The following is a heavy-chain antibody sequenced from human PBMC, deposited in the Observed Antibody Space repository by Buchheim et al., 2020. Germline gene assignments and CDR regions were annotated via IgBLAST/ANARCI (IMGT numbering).Heavy chain of an antibody. CDR1: GGSISSYY. V-gene: IGHV4-59*08. CDR2: IYYSGST. D-gene: IGHD5-18*01. CDR3: ATSRRDTAMRY. Sequence: QVQLQESGPGLVKPSETLSLTCTVSGGSISSYYWSWIRQPPGKGLEWIGYIYYSGSTNYNPSLKSRVTISVDTSKNQFSLKLSSVTAADTAVYYCATSRRDTAMRYWGQGTL. J-gene: IGHJ4*02.